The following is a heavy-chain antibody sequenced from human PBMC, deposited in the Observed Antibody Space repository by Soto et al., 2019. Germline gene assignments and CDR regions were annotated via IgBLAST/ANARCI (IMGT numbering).Heavy chain of an antibody. J-gene: IGHJ3*02. CDR2: ISGSGGST. CDR3: ATPGAYGSGSVSAFDI. CDR1: GFTFSSYA. D-gene: IGHD3-10*01. Sequence: GGSLRLSCAASGFTFSSYAMSWVRQAPGKGLEWVSAISGSGGSTYYGDSVKGWFTISRDNSKNTLYLQMNSLRAEDTAVYYCATPGAYGSGSVSAFDIWGQGTMVTVSS. V-gene: IGHV3-23*01.